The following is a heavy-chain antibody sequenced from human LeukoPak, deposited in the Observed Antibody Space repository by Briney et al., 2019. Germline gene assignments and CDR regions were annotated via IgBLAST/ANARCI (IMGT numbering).Heavy chain of an antibody. CDR2: IYYDGNT. CDR1: GGSIGTYY. CDR3: AIPREGLRNLRAFDY. Sequence: PSETLSLTCTVSGGSIGTYYWSWIRQPPGKGLEWIGCIYYDGNTNYNPSLKSRVTISVDTSKNQFSLKLSSVTAADTAVYYCAIPREGLRNLRAFDYWGQGTLVTVSS. J-gene: IGHJ4*02. V-gene: IGHV4-59*12. D-gene: IGHD5-12*01.